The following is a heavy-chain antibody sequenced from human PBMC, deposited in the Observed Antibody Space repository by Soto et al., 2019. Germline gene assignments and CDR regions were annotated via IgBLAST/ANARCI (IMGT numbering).Heavy chain of an antibody. CDR2: INPSGGST. V-gene: IGHV1-46*01. CDR3: ARDVHIAVAGT. D-gene: IGHD6-19*01. CDR1: GYTFINYY. J-gene: IGHJ5*02. Sequence: ASVKVSCKASGYTFINYYMHWVRQAPGQGLEWMGIINPSGGSTSYAQKFQGRVTMTRDTSTSTVYMELSSLRSEDTAVYYCARDVHIAVAGTWGQGTLVTVSS.